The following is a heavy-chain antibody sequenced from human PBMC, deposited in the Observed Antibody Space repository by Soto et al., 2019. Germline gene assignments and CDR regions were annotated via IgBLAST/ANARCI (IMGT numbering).Heavy chain of an antibody. J-gene: IGHJ6*02. V-gene: IGHV3-21*01. Sequence: GGSLRLSCAASGFTFSSYSMHWVRQAPGKGLEWVSAITRNSDIYYADSVKGRFTISRDNAQNSASLQMDSLRAEDTAVYYCAREETAWPLAYGLDVWGQGTTVTVSS. CDR1: GFTFSSYS. CDR3: AREETAWPLAYGLDV. D-gene: IGHD2-21*02. CDR2: ITRNSDI.